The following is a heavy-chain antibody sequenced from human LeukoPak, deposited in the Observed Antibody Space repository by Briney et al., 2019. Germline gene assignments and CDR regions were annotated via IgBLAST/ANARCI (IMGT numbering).Heavy chain of an antibody. CDR3: AFYGSGVY. J-gene: IGHJ4*02. Sequence: GGSLRLSCAASGFTFSSYWMHWVRQAPGKGPVWVSRIKNDGSMTNYAGSVQGRFTISRDNAKDTLYLQMISLRADDTAVYYCAFYGSGVYWGQGALVTVSS. V-gene: IGHV3-74*01. D-gene: IGHD3-10*01. CDR2: IKNDGSMT. CDR1: GFTFSSYW.